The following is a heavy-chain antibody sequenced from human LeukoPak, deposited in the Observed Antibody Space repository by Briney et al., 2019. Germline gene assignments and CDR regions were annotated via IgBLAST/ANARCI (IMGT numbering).Heavy chain of an antibody. D-gene: IGHD6-19*01. CDR3: ARSKKQWPYYFDY. CDR1: GYTFTGYY. J-gene: IGHJ4*02. CDR2: INPNSGGT. Sequence: ASVKVSCKASGYTFTGYYMHWGRQAPGQGLEWMGWINPNSGGTNYVQKFQGRVTMTRDTSISTAYMELSRPRSDDTAVYYCARSKKQWPYYFDYWGQGTLVTVSS. V-gene: IGHV1-2*02.